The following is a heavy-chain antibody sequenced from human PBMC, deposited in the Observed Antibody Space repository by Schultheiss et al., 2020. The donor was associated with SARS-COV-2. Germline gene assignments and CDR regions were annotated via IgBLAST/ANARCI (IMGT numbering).Heavy chain of an antibody. D-gene: IGHD4-17*01. CDR3: AKTSTVTRENYYYYYMDV. J-gene: IGHJ6*03. Sequence: GGSLRLSCAASGFTFSSYSMNWVRQAPGKGLEWVSSISSSSSYIYYADSVKGRFTISRDNAKNSLYLQMNSLRAEDTAVYYCAKTSTVTRENYYYYYMDVWGKGTTVTVSS. CDR2: ISSSSSYI. CDR1: GFTFSSYS. V-gene: IGHV3-21*01.